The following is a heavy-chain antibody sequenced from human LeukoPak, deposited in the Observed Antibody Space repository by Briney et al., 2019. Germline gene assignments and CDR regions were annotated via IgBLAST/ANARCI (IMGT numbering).Heavy chain of an antibody. Sequence: AGGSLRLSCAASGFMFSSYWMSWIRQAPGKGLEWVANIKQDGSERDYVDSVKGRFTISKDNAKNLLYLQMNILKAEDTAVYDCAREISSWYRTEGRFDPWGQGTQVTVSS. J-gene: IGHJ5*02. CDR1: GFMFSSYW. D-gene: IGHD6-13*01. CDR2: IKQDGSER. CDR3: AREISSWYRTEGRFDP. V-gene: IGHV3-7*01.